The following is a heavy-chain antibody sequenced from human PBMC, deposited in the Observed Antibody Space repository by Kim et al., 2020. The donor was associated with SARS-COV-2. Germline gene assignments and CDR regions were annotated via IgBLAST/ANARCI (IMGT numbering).Heavy chain of an antibody. J-gene: IGHJ3*01. CDR1: GFTFSSYA. V-gene: IGHV3-23*01. D-gene: IGHD3-10*01. Sequence: GGSLRLSCAASGFTFSSYAMSWVRQAPGKGLEWVSAISVSGGSTYYADSVKGRFTISRDNSKNTLYLQMNSLRAEDTAVYYCAKVDTGFDYGSGSSYAFDVWGQGTTVTVSS. CDR2: ISVSGGST. CDR3: AKVDTGFDYGSGSSYAFDV.